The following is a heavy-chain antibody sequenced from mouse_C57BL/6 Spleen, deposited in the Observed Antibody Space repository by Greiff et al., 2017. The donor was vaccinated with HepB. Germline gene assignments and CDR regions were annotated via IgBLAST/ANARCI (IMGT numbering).Heavy chain of an antibody. J-gene: IGHJ3*01. Sequence: EVQLVESEGGLVQPGSSMKLSCTASGFTFSDYYMAWVRQVPEKGLEWVANINYDGSSTYYLDSLKSRFIISRDNAKNILYLQMSSLKSEDTATYYCARGDYDGFAYWGQGTLVTVPA. V-gene: IGHV5-16*01. CDR1: GFTFSDYY. D-gene: IGHD2-4*01. CDR2: INYDGSST. CDR3: ARGDYDGFAY.